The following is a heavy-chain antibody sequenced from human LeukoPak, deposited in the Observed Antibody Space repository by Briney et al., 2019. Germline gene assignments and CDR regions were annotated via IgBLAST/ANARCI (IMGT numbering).Heavy chain of an antibody. V-gene: IGHV4-38-2*02. CDR2: IYHSGST. CDR1: GYSISSGYY. CDR3: ARDNYGGYGYYYMDV. Sequence: SETLSLTCTVSGYSISSGYYWGWIRQPPGKGLEWIGNIYHSGSTYYNPSLKSRVTILVDTSKNQFSLKLSSVTAADTAVYYCARDNYGGYGYYYMDVWGKGTTVTIS. D-gene: IGHD5-12*01. J-gene: IGHJ6*03.